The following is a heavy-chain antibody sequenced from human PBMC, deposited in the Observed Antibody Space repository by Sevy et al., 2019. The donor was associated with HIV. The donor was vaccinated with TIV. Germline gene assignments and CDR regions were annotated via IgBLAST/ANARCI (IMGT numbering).Heavy chain of an antibody. Sequence: GGSLRLSCVAPGFKFNGHGIHWVRQAPGKGLQWVAGISHDGDNKIYGGSVKGRFSISGDQSKNTVYLQMGTLTPEDTAIYYCARDFEVNNWRVVGAFDMWGLGTLVTVSS. D-gene: IGHD3-3*01. V-gene: IGHV3-30*14. J-gene: IGHJ3*02. CDR2: ISHDGDNK. CDR1: GFKFNGHG. CDR3: ARDFEVNNWRVVGAFDM.